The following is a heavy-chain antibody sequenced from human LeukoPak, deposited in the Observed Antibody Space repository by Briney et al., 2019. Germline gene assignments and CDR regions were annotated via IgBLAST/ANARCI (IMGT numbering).Heavy chain of an antibody. Sequence: ASLKVSCKASGYTLRVYYIQWVRHAPRQGLEWMEWINPNCGGTNSAQKFPGRVTMTRDTSINTAYMELSRLNSGDTAVYYCARAPYLHDALDYWGQGTLVTVSS. CDR2: INPNCGGT. CDR3: ARAPYLHDALDY. CDR1: GYTLRVYY. J-gene: IGHJ4*02. V-gene: IGHV1-2*02.